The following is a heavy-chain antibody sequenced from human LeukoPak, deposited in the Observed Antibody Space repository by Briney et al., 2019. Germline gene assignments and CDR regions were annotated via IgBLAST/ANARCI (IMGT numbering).Heavy chain of an antibody. CDR2: IYYSGST. V-gene: IGHV4-59*06. Sequence: SETLSLTCTVSGGSISSYYWSWIRQHPGKGLEWIGYIYYSGSTYYNPFLKSRVTISVDTSKNQFSLKLSSVTAADTAVYYCASSSTGNWFDPWGQGTLVTVSS. D-gene: IGHD2-2*01. CDR3: ASSSTGNWFDP. J-gene: IGHJ5*02. CDR1: GGSISSYY.